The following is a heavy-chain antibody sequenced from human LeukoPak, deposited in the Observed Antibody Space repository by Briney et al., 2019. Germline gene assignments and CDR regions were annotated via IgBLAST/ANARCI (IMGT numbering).Heavy chain of an antibody. D-gene: IGHD6-19*01. CDR2: IYYSGST. Sequence: SETLSLTCTVSGGSISSYYWSWIRQPPGKGLEWIGYIYYSGSTNYNPSLKSRVTISVDTPKNQFSLKLSSVTAADTAVYYCARRIAVTGHFDYWGQGTLVTVSS. CDR1: GGSISSYY. V-gene: IGHV4-59*01. CDR3: ARRIAVTGHFDY. J-gene: IGHJ4*02.